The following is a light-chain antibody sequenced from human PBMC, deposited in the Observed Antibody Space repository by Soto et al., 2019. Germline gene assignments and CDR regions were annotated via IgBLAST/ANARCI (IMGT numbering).Light chain of an antibody. CDR1: QTVSTS. J-gene: IGKJ4*01. Sequence: EIVLTQSPCTLPLSPGDTATLSCKASQTVSTSLSWYQQKPGQPPRLLIYGETVRATGIPDRFSGSGSGTDFTLTITRLEPEDFAVYYCQRSGGSVSFGGGTKVE. V-gene: IGKV3-20*01. CDR2: GET. CDR3: QRSGGSVS.